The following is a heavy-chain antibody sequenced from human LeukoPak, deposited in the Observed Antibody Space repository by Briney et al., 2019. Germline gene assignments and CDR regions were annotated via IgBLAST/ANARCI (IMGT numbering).Heavy chain of an antibody. Sequence: ASVKVSCKASGYTFTGYYMHWVRQAPGQGLEWMGLINPNSGGTNYAQKFQGRVAMTRDTSISTAYMELSRLRSDDTAVYYCARGPGKYSSGWGAYYYYYMDVWGKGTTVTVSS. CDR1: GYTFTGYY. CDR2: INPNSGGT. J-gene: IGHJ6*03. D-gene: IGHD5-18*01. V-gene: IGHV1-2*02. CDR3: ARGPGKYSSGWGAYYYYYMDV.